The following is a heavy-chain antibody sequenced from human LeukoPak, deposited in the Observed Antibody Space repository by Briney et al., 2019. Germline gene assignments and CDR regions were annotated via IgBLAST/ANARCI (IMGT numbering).Heavy chain of an antibody. CDR1: GFTFDDYA. Sequence: GESLRLSCAASGFTFDDYAMHWVRQAPGKGLEWVSRINIDGSSGSYADSVEGRFTISRDNAKNTLYLQMNSLRAEDTAVYYCTRGVSGSLYFDYWGQGTLVTVSS. V-gene: IGHV3-74*01. CDR2: INIDGSSG. J-gene: IGHJ4*02. D-gene: IGHD1-26*01. CDR3: TRGVSGSLYFDY.